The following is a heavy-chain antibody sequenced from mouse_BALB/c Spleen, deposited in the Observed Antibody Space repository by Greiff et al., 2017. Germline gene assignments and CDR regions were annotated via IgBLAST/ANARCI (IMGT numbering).Heavy chain of an antibody. CDR1: GFNIKDTY. Sequence: VQLKQSGAELVKPGASVKLSCTASGFNIKDTYMHWVKQRPEQGLEWIGRIDPANGNTKYDPKFQGKATITADTSSNTAYLQLSSLTSEDTAVYYCARTATHAMDDWGQGTSVTVSS. CDR2: IDPANGNT. D-gene: IGHD1-2*01. V-gene: IGHV14-3*02. J-gene: IGHJ4*01. CDR3: ARTATHAMDD.